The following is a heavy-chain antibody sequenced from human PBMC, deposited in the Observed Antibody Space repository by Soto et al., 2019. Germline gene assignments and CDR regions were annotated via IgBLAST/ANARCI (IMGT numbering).Heavy chain of an antibody. CDR2: ISWNSGSI. J-gene: IGHJ4*02. D-gene: IGHD2-15*01. Sequence: GGSLRLSCAASGFTFDDYAMHWVRQAPGKGLEWVSGISWNSGSIGYADSVKGRFTISRDSAKNSLYLQMNSLRAEDTALYYCAKDRGSGGSENYFDYWGQGTLVTVSS. CDR1: GFTFDDYA. V-gene: IGHV3-9*01. CDR3: AKDRGSGGSENYFDY.